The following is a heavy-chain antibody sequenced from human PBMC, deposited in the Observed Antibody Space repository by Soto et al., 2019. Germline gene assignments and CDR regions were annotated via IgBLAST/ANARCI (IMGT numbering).Heavy chain of an antibody. CDR2: IYYSGST. CDR1: GGSISSGGYY. Sequence: SETLSLTCTVSGGSISSGGYYWSWIRQHPGKGLEWIGYIYYSGSTYYNPSLKSRVTISVDTSKNQFSLKLSSVTAADTAVYYCARASHYAYVWGSYRSTYYFDYWGQGTLVTVSS. J-gene: IGHJ4*02. D-gene: IGHD3-16*02. CDR3: ARASHYAYVWGSYRSTYYFDY. V-gene: IGHV4-31*03.